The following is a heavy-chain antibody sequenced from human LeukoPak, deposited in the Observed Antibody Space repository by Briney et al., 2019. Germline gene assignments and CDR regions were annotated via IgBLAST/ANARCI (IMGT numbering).Heavy chain of an antibody. Sequence: GGSLRLSCAASGFTFSNSWMHWVRQAPGKGLVWVSRVNTDGKTTTYADSVKGRFTISRDNSKNTLYLQMNSLRAEDTAVYYCAKFGGYSSSWYGDYWGQGTLVTVSS. CDR3: AKFGGYSSSWYGDY. D-gene: IGHD6-13*01. V-gene: IGHV3-74*01. CDR1: GFTFSNSW. J-gene: IGHJ4*02. CDR2: VNTDGKTT.